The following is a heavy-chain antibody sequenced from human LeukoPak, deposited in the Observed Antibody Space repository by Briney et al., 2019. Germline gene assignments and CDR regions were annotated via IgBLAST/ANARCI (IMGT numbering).Heavy chain of an antibody. J-gene: IGHJ4*02. CDR1: GFTFSSYG. V-gene: IGHV3-30*18. Sequence: VRSRRFSCAASGFTFSSYGMLWVRQAPGKGLERVAVMSYDGSNKIYAEAVKGRFTISTDNSKNTLYLPINSLRAEDTAVYYCAKAPGYYGSGSYYPYFDYWGQGTLVTVSS. CDR3: AKAPGYYGSGSYYPYFDY. CDR2: MSYDGSNK. D-gene: IGHD3-10*01.